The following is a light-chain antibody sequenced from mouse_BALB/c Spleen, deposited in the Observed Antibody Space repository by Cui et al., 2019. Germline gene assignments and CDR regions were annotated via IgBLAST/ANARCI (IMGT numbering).Light chain of an antibody. CDR1: ENIYSN. V-gene: IGKV12-46*01. Sequence: IQMTQSPASLSVSVGETVTIPCRASENIYSNLACYQQKQGESPQLLVYAATNLADGMPSRFSGSGSGTQYSLKINSLQSEDFGSYYCQHFWGTPLTFGAGTKLELK. J-gene: IGKJ5*01. CDR2: AAT. CDR3: QHFWGTPLT.